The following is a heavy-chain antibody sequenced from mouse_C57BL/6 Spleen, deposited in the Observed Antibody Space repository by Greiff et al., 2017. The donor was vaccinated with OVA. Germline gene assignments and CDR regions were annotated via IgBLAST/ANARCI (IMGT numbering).Heavy chain of an antibody. V-gene: IGHV5-17*01. D-gene: IGHD4-1*01. CDR2: ISSGSSTI. CDR3: ARSLGRNWYFDV. J-gene: IGHJ1*03. Sequence: VQLKESGGGLVKPGGSLKLSCAASGFTFSDYGMHWARQAPEKGLEWVAYISSGSSTIYYADTVKGRFTISRDNAKNTLFLQMTSLRSEDTAMYYCARSLGRNWYFDVWGTGTTVTVSS. CDR1: GFTFSDYG.